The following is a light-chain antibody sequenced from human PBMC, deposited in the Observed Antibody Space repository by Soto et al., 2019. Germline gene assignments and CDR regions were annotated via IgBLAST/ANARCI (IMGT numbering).Light chain of an antibody. Sequence: QSVLTQPPSASGTPGQRVTISCSGSTSNIGTQTVNWYQQLPGTAPKLLIYSSDQRPSGVPDRFSGSKSGTSASLAISGLQSEDGAEYWCSAWDDSLNGWVFGGGTKLTVL. CDR3: SAWDDSLNGWV. CDR1: TSNIGTQT. CDR2: SSD. J-gene: IGLJ3*02. V-gene: IGLV1-44*01.